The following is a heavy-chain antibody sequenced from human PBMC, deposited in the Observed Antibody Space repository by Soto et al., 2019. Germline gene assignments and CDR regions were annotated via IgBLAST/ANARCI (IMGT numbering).Heavy chain of an antibody. J-gene: IGHJ4*02. CDR1: GFTFSSYW. D-gene: IGHD6-19*01. V-gene: IGHV3-7*03. Sequence: EVQLVESGGGLVQPGGSLRPSCAASGFTFSSYWMSWVRQAPGKGLEWVANIKQDGSEKYYVDSVKGRFTISRDNAKNSLYLQMNSLRAEDTAVYYCARGGYSSGCYFRYWGQGTLVTVS. CDR3: ARGGYSSGCYFRY. CDR2: IKQDGSEK.